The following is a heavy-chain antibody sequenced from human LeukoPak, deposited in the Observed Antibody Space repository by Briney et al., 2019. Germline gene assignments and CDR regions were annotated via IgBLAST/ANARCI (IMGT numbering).Heavy chain of an antibody. D-gene: IGHD6-6*01. Sequence: SGGSLRLSCAASGFTFSSYGMHWVRQAPGKGLEWVAFIRYDGSNKYYADSVKGRFTISRDNSKNTLYLQMNSLRAEDTAVYYCARAIGGGLEYSSSSEDYWGQGTLVTVSS. J-gene: IGHJ4*02. CDR3: ARAIGGGLEYSSSSEDY. CDR1: GFTFSSYG. V-gene: IGHV3-30*02. CDR2: IRYDGSNK.